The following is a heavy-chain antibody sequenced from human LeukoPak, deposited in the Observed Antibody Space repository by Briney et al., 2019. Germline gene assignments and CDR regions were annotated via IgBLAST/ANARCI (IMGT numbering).Heavy chain of an antibody. CDR3: AKSSYDFWSGLGY. CDR2: ISCSGGST. CDR1: GFTFSSYA. V-gene: IGHV3-23*01. D-gene: IGHD3-3*01. J-gene: IGHJ4*02. Sequence: PGGSLRLSCAVSGFTFSSYATSWVRQAPGKGLEWVSAISCSGGSTYYADSVKGRFTISRDNSKNTLYLQMNSLRAEDPAVYYCAKSSYDFWSGLGYWGQGTLVTVSS.